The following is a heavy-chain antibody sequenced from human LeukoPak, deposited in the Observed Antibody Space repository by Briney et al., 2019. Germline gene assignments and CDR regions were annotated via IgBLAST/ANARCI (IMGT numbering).Heavy chain of an antibody. V-gene: IGHV3-23*01. Sequence: PGGSLRLSCAASGFTFNTYTMYWGRQAPGEGLEWVSGTSNSGGSTYYADSVKGRFTISRDNSNNTLYLQMNSLRAEDTALYYCAKGLERESRLDSWGQGTLVTVSS. CDR3: AKGLERESRLDS. J-gene: IGHJ4*02. D-gene: IGHD1-1*01. CDR1: GFTFNTYT. CDR2: TSNSGGST.